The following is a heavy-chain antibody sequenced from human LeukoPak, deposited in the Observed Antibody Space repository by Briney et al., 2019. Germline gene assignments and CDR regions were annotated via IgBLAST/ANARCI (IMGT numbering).Heavy chain of an antibody. J-gene: IGHJ5*01. V-gene: IGHV1-2*02. CDR2: INPNSGGT. D-gene: IGHD3-3*01. CDR3: ARESDFWSGFDC. Sequence: ASVKVSCKASGYTFTGYYMHRVRQPPGQGLEWMGWINPNSGGTNYAQKFQVRVTMTRDTSISTAYMELSRLSSDDAAVYYCARESDFWSGFDCWGQGTLVTVSS. CDR1: GYTFTGYY.